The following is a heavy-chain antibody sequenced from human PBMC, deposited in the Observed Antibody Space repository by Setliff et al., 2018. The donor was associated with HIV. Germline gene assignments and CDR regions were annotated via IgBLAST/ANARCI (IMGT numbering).Heavy chain of an antibody. J-gene: IGHJ4*02. D-gene: IGHD5-12*01. CDR2: AYYNGKK. V-gene: IGHV1-18*01. CDR1: DFTFTIYG. Sequence: GASVKVSCKASDFTFTIYGVNWMRQVSGQRPEWMGWAYYNGKKSIAPTFQGRLTVTTDTSTATASMELKNLRSDDTAIYYCVFNPFSDFDRGDFWGQGTLVTVSS. CDR3: VFNPFSDFDRGDF.